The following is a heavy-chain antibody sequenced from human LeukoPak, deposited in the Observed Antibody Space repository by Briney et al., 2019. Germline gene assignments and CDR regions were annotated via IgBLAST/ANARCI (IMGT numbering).Heavy chain of an antibody. Sequence: SGGSLRLSCAASGFTFSSYEMNWVRQAPGKGLEWVSYISSSGSTIYYADSVKGQFTISRDNAKNSLYLQMNSLRAEDTAVYYCARGYCSGGSCYLTAYDYWGQGTLVTVSS. J-gene: IGHJ4*02. V-gene: IGHV3-48*03. CDR2: ISSSGSTI. D-gene: IGHD2-15*01. CDR1: GFTFSSYE. CDR3: ARGYCSGGSCYLTAYDY.